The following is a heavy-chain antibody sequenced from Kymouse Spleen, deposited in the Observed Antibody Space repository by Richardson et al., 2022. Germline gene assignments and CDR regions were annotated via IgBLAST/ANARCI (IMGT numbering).Heavy chain of an antibody. CDR2: IWYDGSNK. CDR1: GFTFSSYG. Sequence: QVQLVESGGGVVQPGRSLRLSCAASGFTFSSYGMHWVRQAPGKGLEWVAVIWYDGSNKYYADSVKGRFTISRDNSKNTLYLQMNSLRAEDTAVYYCARDHGITGTTNYYYGMDVWGQGTTVTVSS. CDR3: ARDHGITGTTNYYYGMDV. J-gene: IGHJ6*02. D-gene: IGHD1-7*01. V-gene: IGHV3-33*01.